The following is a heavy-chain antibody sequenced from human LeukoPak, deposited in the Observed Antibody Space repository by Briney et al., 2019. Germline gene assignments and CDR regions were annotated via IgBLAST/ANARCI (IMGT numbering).Heavy chain of an antibody. CDR1: GFTFDDYG. CDR3: AKGLTTLDY. Sequence: GGSLRLSCAASGFTFDDYGMSWVRQAPGKGLEWVSGINWNGGNIGYADSVKGRFTISRDNANNSLYLQMNSLRAEDTAVYYCAKGLTTLDYWGQGTLVTVSS. D-gene: IGHD4-11*01. V-gene: IGHV3-20*04. CDR2: INWNGGNI. J-gene: IGHJ4*02.